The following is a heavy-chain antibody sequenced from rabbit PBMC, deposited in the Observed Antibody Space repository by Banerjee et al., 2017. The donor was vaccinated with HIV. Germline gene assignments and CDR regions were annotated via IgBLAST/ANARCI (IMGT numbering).Heavy chain of an antibody. J-gene: IGHJ4*01. CDR2: IYAGSSGST. CDR1: GFTISSNYY. Sequence: QSLEESGGDLVKPGASLTLTCTASGFTISSNYYMCWVRQAPGKGLEWIACIYAGSSGSTYYASWAKGRFTISKTSSTTVTLQMTSLTAADTATYLCARDLAGVIGWNFNLWGPGTLVTVS. CDR3: ARDLAGVIGWNFNL. D-gene: IGHD4-1*01. V-gene: IGHV1S40*01.